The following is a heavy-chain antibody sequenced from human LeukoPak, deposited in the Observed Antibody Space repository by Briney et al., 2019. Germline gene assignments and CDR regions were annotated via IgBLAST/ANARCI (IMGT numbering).Heavy chain of an antibody. CDR3: ASDYTYWGGDCYSGY. Sequence: GGSLRLSCAASGFTFNSYWMSWVRQAPGKGLEWVANIKQDGSEKYYVDSVKGRFTISRDNAKNSLYLQMNSLRAEDTAVDYYASDYTYWGGDCYSGYWGQGTLVTVSS. J-gene: IGHJ4*02. CDR1: GFTFNSYW. V-gene: IGHV3-7*01. CDR2: IKQDGSEK. D-gene: IGHD2-21*02.